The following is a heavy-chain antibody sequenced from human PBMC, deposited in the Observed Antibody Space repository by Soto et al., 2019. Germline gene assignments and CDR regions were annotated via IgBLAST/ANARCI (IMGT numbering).Heavy chain of an antibody. CDR2: IYYSGST. Sequence: PSETLSLTCTVSGGSISSYYRSWIRQPPGKGLEWIGYIYYSGSTNYNPSLKSRVTISVDTSKNQFSLKLSSVTAADTAVYYCARHGAVTDRVVPAAMSRWFDPWGQGILVTVSS. D-gene: IGHD2-2*01. J-gene: IGHJ5*02. CDR1: GGSISSYY. CDR3: ARHGAVTDRVVPAAMSRWFDP. V-gene: IGHV4-59*08.